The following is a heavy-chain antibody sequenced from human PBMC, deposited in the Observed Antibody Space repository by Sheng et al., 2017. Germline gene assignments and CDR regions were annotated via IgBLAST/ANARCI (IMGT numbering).Heavy chain of an antibody. D-gene: IGHD6-19*01. CDR2: IWYDGSNK. Sequence: QVQLVESGGGVVQPGRSLRLSCAASGFTFSSYGMHWVRQAPGKGLEWVAVIWYDGSNKYYADSVKGRFTISRDNSKNTLYLQMNSLRAEDTAVYYCAKVAGERWLVPIDYWGQGTLVTVSS. CDR3: AKVAGERWLVPIDY. V-gene: IGHV3-33*06. CDR1: GFTFSSYG. J-gene: IGHJ4*02.